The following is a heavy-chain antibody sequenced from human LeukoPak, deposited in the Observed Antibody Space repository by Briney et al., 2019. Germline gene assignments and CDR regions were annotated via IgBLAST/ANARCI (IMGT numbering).Heavy chain of an antibody. CDR2: INSSGGST. CDR3: ARGCSSTTCSYDAGDRLFDC. D-gene: IGHD2-2*01. CDR1: GYTFTSYY. V-gene: IGHV1-46*01. Sequence: GASVKVSFAASGYTFTSYYIHWVRQAPGQGLEWMGIINSSGGSTSYAQRFQGRVTMTRDTSTSTVYMELSSLISEDTAVYYCARGCSSTTCSYDAGDRLFDCWGQGTLVTVSS. J-gene: IGHJ4*02.